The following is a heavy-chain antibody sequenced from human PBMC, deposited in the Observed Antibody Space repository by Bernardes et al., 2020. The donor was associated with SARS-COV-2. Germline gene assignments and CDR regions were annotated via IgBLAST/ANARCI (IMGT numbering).Heavy chain of an antibody. J-gene: IGHJ5*02. CDR2: ISSTGTT. D-gene: IGHD2-2*02. CDR3: ATISRCSGTSCYTGILTS. Sequence: SETLSLTCTVSGASMSPYYWSWIRQPPGEGLEWIGYISSTGTTNYNPSLNSRVTISVDTSKNHFTLSLSSVTAADTAVYYCATISRCSGTSCYTGILTSWGRGTLVTVSS. V-gene: IGHV4-59*01. CDR1: GASMSPYY.